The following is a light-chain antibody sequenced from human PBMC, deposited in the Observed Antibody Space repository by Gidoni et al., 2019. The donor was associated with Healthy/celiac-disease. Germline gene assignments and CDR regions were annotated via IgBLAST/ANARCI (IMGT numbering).Light chain of an antibody. J-gene: IGKJ4*01. CDR3: MQDIHLPLT. CDR1: QCLLHRDVKTY. V-gene: IGKV2-29*02. CDR2: DVS. Sequence: IGMISTPLSRSATPGHPAPISCQSSQCLLHRDVKTYLYWYLQKPGQSPQLLIYDVSSLFSGVPDRFSGSGSGTEFTLKISRVEAEDVGVYYCMQDIHLPLTFGGGTRVEIK.